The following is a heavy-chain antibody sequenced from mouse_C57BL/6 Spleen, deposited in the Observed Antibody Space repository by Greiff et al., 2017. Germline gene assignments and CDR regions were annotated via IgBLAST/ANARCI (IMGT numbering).Heavy chain of an antibody. CDR3: ARGNFSYYGSSLDY. V-gene: IGHV5-17*01. Sequence: EVKLVESGGGLVKPGGSLKLSCAASGFTFSDYGMHWVRQAPEKGLEWVAYISSGSSTIYYADTVKGRFTISRDNAKNTLFLQMTSLRSEDTAMDYCARGNFSYYGSSLDYWGQGTTLTVSS. D-gene: IGHD1-1*01. J-gene: IGHJ2*01. CDR2: ISSGSSTI. CDR1: GFTFSDYG.